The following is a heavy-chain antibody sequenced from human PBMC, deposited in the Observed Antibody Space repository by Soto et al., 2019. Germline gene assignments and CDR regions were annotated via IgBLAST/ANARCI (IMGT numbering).Heavy chain of an antibody. Sequence: DSVKGRITISRDNSKNTLHLQMSSLRAEDTAVYYCARDLGYYVTKDIWGQGTKVTVSS. CDR3: ARDLGYYVTKDI. J-gene: IGHJ3*02. D-gene: IGHD3-10*02. V-gene: IGHV3-30*15.